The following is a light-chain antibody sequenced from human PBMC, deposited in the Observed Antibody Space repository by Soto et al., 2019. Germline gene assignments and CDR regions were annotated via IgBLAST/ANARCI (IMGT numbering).Light chain of an antibody. Sequence: DIQMTQSPSSVSASVGDRVTITCRASQDIDSWLAWYQQKPGKAPKLLIYAASGLQSGVPPRFSGSGSGTDFTLAISSLQPEDSATYYCLQDINYPWTFGQGTKVDIK. V-gene: IGKV1-12*01. CDR3: LQDINYPWT. CDR1: QDIDSW. J-gene: IGKJ1*01. CDR2: AAS.